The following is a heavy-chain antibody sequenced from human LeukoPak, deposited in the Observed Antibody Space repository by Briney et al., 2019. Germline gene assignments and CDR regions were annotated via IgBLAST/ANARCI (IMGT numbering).Heavy chain of an antibody. J-gene: IGHJ4*02. CDR3: ARDYDINSSGYLGNDY. D-gene: IGHD3-22*01. CDR2: ISYDGSNK. Sequence: GGSLRLSCAASGFTFSSYGMHWVRQAPGKGLEWVAVISYDGSNKYYADSVKGRFTISRDNSKNTLYLQMNSLRAEDTAVYYCARDYDINSSGYLGNDYWGQGTLVTVSS. V-gene: IGHV3-30*03. CDR1: GFTFSSYG.